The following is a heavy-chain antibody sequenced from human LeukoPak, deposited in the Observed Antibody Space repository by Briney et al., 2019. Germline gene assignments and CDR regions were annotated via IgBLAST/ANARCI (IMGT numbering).Heavy chain of an antibody. CDR3: ARLDRGYYDFWSGYYTGGGFDP. V-gene: IGHV3-74*01. D-gene: IGHD3-3*01. CDR2: INSDGSST. J-gene: IGHJ5*02. Sequence: PGGSLRLSCAASGFTFSSYWMHWVRQVPGRGLVWVSRINSDGSSTSYEDSVKGRFTISRDNAKNTLYLQMNSLRAEDTAVYYCARLDRGYYDFWSGYYTGGGFDPWGQGTLVTVSS. CDR1: GFTFSSYW.